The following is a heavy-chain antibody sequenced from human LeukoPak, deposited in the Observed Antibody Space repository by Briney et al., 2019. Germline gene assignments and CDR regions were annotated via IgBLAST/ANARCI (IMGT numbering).Heavy chain of an antibody. CDR1: GFTLRTSW. CDR2: IKQDGSEK. J-gene: IGHJ4*02. CDR3: ARDGGGPLD. V-gene: IGHV3-7*01. D-gene: IGHD3-10*01. Sequence: PGGSLRLSCAASGFTLRTSWTSWVRQAPGKGLEWVANIKQDGSEKNYLDSAKGRFTISRDNAKNSLYLQMNSLRDDDTAVYYCARDGGGPLDWGQGTLVTVSS.